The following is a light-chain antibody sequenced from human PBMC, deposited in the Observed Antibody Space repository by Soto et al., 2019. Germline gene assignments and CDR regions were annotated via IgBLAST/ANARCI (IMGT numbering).Light chain of an antibody. V-gene: IGKV1-39*01. Sequence: DIQMTQSPSSLSASVGDRVTITCRTSQSMSSYLNWYQQKPGKAPKLLIYAASSLQSGVPSRFSGSGSGTDFTLTISSLQPEDFATYCCQHSYSTPYTFGQGTKVEIK. CDR3: QHSYSTPYT. CDR2: AAS. CDR1: QSMSSY. J-gene: IGKJ2*01.